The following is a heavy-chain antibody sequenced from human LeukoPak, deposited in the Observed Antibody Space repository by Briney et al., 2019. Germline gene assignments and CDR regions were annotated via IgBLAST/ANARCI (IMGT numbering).Heavy chain of an antibody. Sequence: SETLPLTCTVSGGSISSYYWSWIRQPPGKGLEWIGYIYYSGSTNYNPSLKSRVTISVDTSKNQFSLKLSSVTAADTAVYYCVREYYYDSSGRVGAFDIWGQGTKVTVSS. CDR3: VREYYYDSSGRVGAFDI. CDR2: IYYSGST. J-gene: IGHJ3*02. D-gene: IGHD3-22*01. CDR1: GGSISSYY. V-gene: IGHV4-59*08.